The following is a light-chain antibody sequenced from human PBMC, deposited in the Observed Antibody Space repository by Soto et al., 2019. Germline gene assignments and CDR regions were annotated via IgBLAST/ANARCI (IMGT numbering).Light chain of an antibody. CDR2: AAS. J-gene: IGKJ3*01. Sequence: KVTQCPTALSASIGVRVPINCRASRAIRNYVAWYQQRPGEAPNLLVYAASSLELGVPSRFSGSGSETEFALTISSLQPEEVATYYCQSYYSPPFSFSAGTRWIS. CDR1: RAIRNY. V-gene: IGKV1-27*01. CDR3: QSYYSPPFS.